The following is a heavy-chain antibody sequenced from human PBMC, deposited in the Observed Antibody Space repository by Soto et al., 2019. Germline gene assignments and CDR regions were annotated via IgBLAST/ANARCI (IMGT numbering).Heavy chain of an antibody. V-gene: IGHV3-23*01. CDR1: GFAVITYG. D-gene: IGHD5-18*01. Sequence: GGSLRLSCAASGFAVITYGMSWGRQAPWKGLEWVSALSLRGDSTYYADSVKGRFAISRDNSKNTLYLQMNSLRAEDTAVYYCARDPLWGTAMVLWYFDLWGRGTLVTVSS. CDR2: LSLRGDST. J-gene: IGHJ2*01. CDR3: ARDPLWGTAMVLWYFDL.